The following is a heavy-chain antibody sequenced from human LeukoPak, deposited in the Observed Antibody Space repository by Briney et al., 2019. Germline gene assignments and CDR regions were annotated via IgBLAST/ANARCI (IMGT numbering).Heavy chain of an antibody. CDR1: GGSISSYY. Sequence: SETLSLTCTVSGGSISSYYWSWIRQPAGEGLEWIGRIYTSGSTNYNPSLKSRVTMSVDTSKNQFSLKLSSVTAADTAVYYCARSRGARRYYDSSGYYLAYYYYYMDVWGKGTTVTVSS. V-gene: IGHV4-4*07. CDR2: IYTSGST. CDR3: ARSRGARRYYDSSGYYLAYYYYYMDV. D-gene: IGHD3-22*01. J-gene: IGHJ6*03.